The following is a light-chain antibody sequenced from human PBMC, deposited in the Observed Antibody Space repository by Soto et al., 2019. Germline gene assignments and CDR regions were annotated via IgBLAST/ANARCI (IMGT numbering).Light chain of an antibody. J-gene: IGKJ4*01. CDR2: AGT. Sequence: IQLTQSPSSLSASVGDRVTITCRASQDINSYLAWYQQKPGKAPNLVIYAGTSLQSGVPSRFRGSGSGTEFTLTISSLQPEDFDTYYCQQAHVYPSTLGGGTNVDIK. CDR1: QDINSY. CDR3: QQAHVYPST. V-gene: IGKV1-9*01.